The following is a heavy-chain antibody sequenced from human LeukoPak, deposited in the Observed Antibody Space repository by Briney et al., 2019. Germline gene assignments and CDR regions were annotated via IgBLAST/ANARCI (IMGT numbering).Heavy chain of an antibody. J-gene: IGHJ1*01. D-gene: IGHD5-18*01. V-gene: IGHV3-21*01. CDR1: GFTFSSYS. Sequence: GGSLRLSCAASGFTFSSYSMNWVRQAPGKGLEWVSSISSSSSYIYYADSVKGRFTISRDNAKNSLYLQTNSLRAEDTAVYYCASGGLYSYGYFRHWGQGTLVTVSS. CDR2: ISSSSSYI. CDR3: ASGGLYSYGYFRH.